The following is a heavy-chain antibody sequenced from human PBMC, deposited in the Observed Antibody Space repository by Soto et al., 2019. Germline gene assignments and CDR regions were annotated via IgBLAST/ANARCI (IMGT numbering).Heavy chain of an antibody. V-gene: IGHV3-30-3*01. CDR2: LSYDGNTK. J-gene: IGHJ4*02. CDR1: GFTLSDFA. Sequence: HVQLVESGGGVVQPGRSLRRSCAVSGFTLSDFAMHWVRQAPGRGLEWVAFLSYDGNTKSYADSVKGRFTISRDTSMNTLFLQMNSLRAEDTAVYYCARDIVAGSYFDYWGQGNLVTVSS. CDR3: ARDIVAGSYFDY. D-gene: IGHD6-19*01.